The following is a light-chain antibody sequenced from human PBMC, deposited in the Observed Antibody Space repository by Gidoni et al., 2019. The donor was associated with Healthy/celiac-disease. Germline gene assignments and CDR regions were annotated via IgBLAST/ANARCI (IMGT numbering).Light chain of an antibody. J-gene: IGKJ1*01. CDR2: GAS. CDR1: QSVSSSY. Sequence: EIVLTQSPGTLSLSPGERATLSCRASQSVSSSYLAWYQQKPGQAPRLLLYGASSRATGIPDRFSGSGSGTDFTLTLSRLEPEDFAVYYCQQYGSSPPWTFXQXTKVXIK. CDR3: QQYGSSPPWT. V-gene: IGKV3-20*01.